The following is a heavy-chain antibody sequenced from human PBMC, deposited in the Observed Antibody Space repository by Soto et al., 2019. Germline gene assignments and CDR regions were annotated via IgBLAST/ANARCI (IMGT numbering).Heavy chain of an antibody. J-gene: IGHJ4*02. CDR2: ISYDGSNK. V-gene: IGHV3-30-3*01. CDR1: GFTFRSYA. Sequence: LRLSGAASGFTFRSYAMHWVRQAPGNGLEWVAVISYDGSNKYYADSVKGRFTISRDNSKNTLYLQMNSLRAEDTAVYYCAREGSGGDAYYFDYWGQGTLVTVSS. D-gene: IGHD2-21*01. CDR3: AREGSGGDAYYFDY.